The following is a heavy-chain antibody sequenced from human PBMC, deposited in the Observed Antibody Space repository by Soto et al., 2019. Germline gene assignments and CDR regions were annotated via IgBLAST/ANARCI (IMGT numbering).Heavy chain of an antibody. CDR1: GGSISSSSYY. J-gene: IGHJ6*03. Sequence: SETLSLTCTVTGGSISSSSYYWGWIGKPPGKGLEWIGSIYYSGSTYYNPSLKSRVTISVDTSKNQFSLKLSSVTAADTAVYYCASSTGWGISYYYYYMDVWGKGTTVT. V-gene: IGHV4-39*01. CDR3: ASSTGWGISYYYYYMDV. D-gene: IGHD3-3*02. CDR2: IYYSGST.